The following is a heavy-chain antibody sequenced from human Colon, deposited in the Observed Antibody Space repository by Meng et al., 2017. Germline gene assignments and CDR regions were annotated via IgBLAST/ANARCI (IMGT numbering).Heavy chain of an antibody. D-gene: IGHD4-17*01. CDR1: GFSFSNYI. CDR3: ASDSGDNIETFDY. V-gene: IGHV3-30-3*01. J-gene: IGHJ4*02. CDR2: LWYDGSNE. Sequence: GESLKISCAASGFSFSNYIMHWFRQAPGKGPEWVAFLWYDGSNEGHAGSVRGRFTISRDNSKNTLYLQMNSLRPEDTALYYCASDSGDNIETFDYWGQGTLVTVSS.